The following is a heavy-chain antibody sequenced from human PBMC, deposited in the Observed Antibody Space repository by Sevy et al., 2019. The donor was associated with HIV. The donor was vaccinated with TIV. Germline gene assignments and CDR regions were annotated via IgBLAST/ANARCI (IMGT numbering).Heavy chain of an antibody. CDR2: IKQDLSEK. D-gene: IGHD3-22*01. CDR3: ARAQQVTMLVVIGGLYFDF. J-gene: IGHJ4*02. V-gene: IGHV3-7*01. CDR1: GFTFSSYW. Sequence: GGSLRLSCAASGFTFSSYWMTWVRQAPGKGLEWVANIKQDLSEKYYANPVKGRFNIARDNARNSLYLQMESLRAEDTAVYYCARAQQVTMLVVIGGLYFDFWGQGTLVTVSS.